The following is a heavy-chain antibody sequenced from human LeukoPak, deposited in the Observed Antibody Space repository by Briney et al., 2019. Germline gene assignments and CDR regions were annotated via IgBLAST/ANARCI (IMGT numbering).Heavy chain of an antibody. CDR2: IYSGGNA. CDR1: GFTIRSNY. D-gene: IGHD1-26*01. Sequence: GGSLRLSCAASGFTIRSNYMSWVRQAPGRGLEWVSVIYSGGNAYYADSVKGRFTFSKDNSKNTLYLQMTNLRVEDTAVYYCARGVGQDAFDIWGQGTMVTVSS. V-gene: IGHV3-53*01. J-gene: IGHJ3*02. CDR3: ARGVGQDAFDI.